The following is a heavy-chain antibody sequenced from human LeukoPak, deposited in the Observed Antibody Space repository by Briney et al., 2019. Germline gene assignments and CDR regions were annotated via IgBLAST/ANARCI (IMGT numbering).Heavy chain of an antibody. Sequence: SETLSFTCTVSGGSISNSSYYWGWIRQPPGKGLEWIGSIYYSGSTNYNPSLKSRVTISVDTSKNQFSLKLSSVTAADTAVYYCARGVVTWEGYYFDYWGQGTLVTVSS. CDR2: IYYSGST. J-gene: IGHJ4*02. CDR3: ARGVVTWEGYYFDY. D-gene: IGHD4-23*01. V-gene: IGHV4-39*07. CDR1: GGSISNSSYY.